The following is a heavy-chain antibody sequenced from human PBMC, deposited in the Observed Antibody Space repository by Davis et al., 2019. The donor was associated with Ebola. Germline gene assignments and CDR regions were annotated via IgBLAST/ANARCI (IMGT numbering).Heavy chain of an antibody. Sequence: GESLKIPCAASGFTFSRYAMSWVRQAPGKGLGWVANIKQDGSEKYYVDSVKDRFTISRDNAKSSLYLQMNRLRAEDTAVYYCATGSSSWYGDYYFHYWGQGALVTVSS. CDR1: GFTFSRYA. J-gene: IGHJ4*02. D-gene: IGHD6-13*01. V-gene: IGHV3-7*01. CDR3: ATGSSSWYGDYYFHY. CDR2: IKQDGSEK.